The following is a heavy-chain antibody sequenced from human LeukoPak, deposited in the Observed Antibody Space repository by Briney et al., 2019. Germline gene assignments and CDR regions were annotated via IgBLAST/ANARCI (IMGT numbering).Heavy chain of an antibody. CDR2: ISYDGTNK. CDR3: ARDSTYYYDSGSSGPHYFDY. J-gene: IGHJ4*02. Sequence: GGSLRLSCAASGFTFSTYALHWVRQAPGKGLEWVAVISYDGTNKYHADSVKGRFTISRDNSKNTLYLQMNSQRAEGTAVYYCARDSTYYYDSGSSGPHYFDYWGQGTLVTVSS. CDR1: GFTFSTYA. D-gene: IGHD3-10*01. V-gene: IGHV3-30*01.